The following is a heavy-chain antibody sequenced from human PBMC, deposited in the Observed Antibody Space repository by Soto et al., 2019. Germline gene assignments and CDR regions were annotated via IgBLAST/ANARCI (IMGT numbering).Heavy chain of an antibody. CDR2: ISSSSSYT. CDR3: ARPATAMDPCIDD. CDR1: AVDFRAYY. Sequence: GGSLSLSGSASAVDFRAYYMSWLRPVQGKGLEWVSYISSSSSYTNYADSVKGRFTISRDNAKNSLYLQMNSLRAEDTAVYYCARPATAMDPCIDDWGQGTLVTVSS. V-gene: IGHV3-11*06. D-gene: IGHD5-18*01. J-gene: IGHJ4*02.